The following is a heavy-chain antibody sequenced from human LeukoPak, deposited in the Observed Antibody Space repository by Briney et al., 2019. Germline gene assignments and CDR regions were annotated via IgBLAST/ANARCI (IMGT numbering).Heavy chain of an antibody. Sequence: GGSLRLSCAASGFTFSSYAMHWVRQAPGKGLEWAAVISDDGSNKYYADSVKGRFTISRDSSKNTVYLQMNSLRAEDTAVYYCARRTSAWSLLYWGQGTLVTVSS. J-gene: IGHJ4*02. D-gene: IGHD2-2*01. CDR3: ARRTSAWSLLY. CDR2: ISDDGSNK. V-gene: IGHV3-30*04. CDR1: GFTFSSYA.